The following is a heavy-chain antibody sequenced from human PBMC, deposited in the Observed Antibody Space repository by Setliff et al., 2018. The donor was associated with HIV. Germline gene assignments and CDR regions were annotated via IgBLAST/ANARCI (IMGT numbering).Heavy chain of an antibody. CDR2: IGTAGDT. Sequence: PGESLKLSCAASGFTFSSYDMHWVRQATGKGLEWVSAIGTAGDTYYPGSVKGRFTISRENAKNSLYLQMNSLRAGDTAVYYCARAHMESNSGSYYFDYWGQGTLVTVSS. V-gene: IGHV3-13*01. J-gene: IGHJ4*02. CDR3: ARAHMESNSGSYYFDY. CDR1: GFTFSSYD. D-gene: IGHD1-26*01.